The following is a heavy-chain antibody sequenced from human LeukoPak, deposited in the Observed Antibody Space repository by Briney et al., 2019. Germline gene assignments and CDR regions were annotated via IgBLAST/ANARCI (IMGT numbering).Heavy chain of an antibody. CDR3: ARVRMGDDFNPFDY. CDR1: GFTFNNYA. D-gene: IGHD3-16*01. J-gene: IGHJ4*02. V-gene: IGHV3-23*01. CDR2: VSGDGQRT. Sequence: GGSLRLSCAASGFTFNNYAMNWVRQAPGKGLQWVSAVSGDGQRTFYADSVKGRFTISRDNAKNTLYLQMNSLRTEDTAVYYCARVRMGDDFNPFDYWGQGTLVTVSS.